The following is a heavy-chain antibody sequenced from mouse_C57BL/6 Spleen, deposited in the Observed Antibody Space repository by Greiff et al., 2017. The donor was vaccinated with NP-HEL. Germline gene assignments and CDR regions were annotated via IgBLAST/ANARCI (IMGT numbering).Heavy chain of an antibody. D-gene: IGHD1-1*01. J-gene: IGHJ1*03. Sequence: QVQLQQSGAELVMPGASVKLSCKASGYTFTSYWMHWVKQRPGQGLEWIGEIDPSDSNTNYNQKFKGKSTLTVDKSSSTAYMQLSSLTSDDSSVFYCSRATTVAYWYFDVWGTGTTVTVSS. CDR1: GYTFTSYW. CDR3: SRATTVAYWYFDV. CDR2: IDPSDSNT. V-gene: IGHV1-69*01.